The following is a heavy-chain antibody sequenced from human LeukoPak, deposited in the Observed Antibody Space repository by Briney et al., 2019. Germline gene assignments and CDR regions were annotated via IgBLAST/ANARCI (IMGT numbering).Heavy chain of an antibody. CDR2: ISWNSGSI. D-gene: IGHD3-16*01. CDR1: GFTFDDYA. Sequence: GRSLRLSCAASGFTFDDYAMHSVRQAPGKGLEWVSGISWNSGSIGYADSVKGRFTISRDNAKNSLYLQMDSLRVDDTAVYYCARDWAWGGFDHWGQGTLVTVSS. CDR3: ARDWAWGGFDH. J-gene: IGHJ4*02. V-gene: IGHV3-9*01.